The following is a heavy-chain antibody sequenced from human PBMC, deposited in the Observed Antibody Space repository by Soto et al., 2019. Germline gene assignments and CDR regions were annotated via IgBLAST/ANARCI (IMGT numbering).Heavy chain of an antibody. CDR3: AKDLPRWGAAAGATRAFDI. Sequence: VRPQRLSCAASGFNFRSHGMHWIRQAQGKGLEWVAVIWYDGSNKYYADSVKGRFTISRDNSKNTLYLQMNSLRAEDTAVYYCAKDLPRWGAAAGATRAFDIWGQGTMGTVSS. CDR1: GFNFRSHG. V-gene: IGHV3-33*06. J-gene: IGHJ3*02. D-gene: IGHD6-13*01. CDR2: IWYDGSNK.